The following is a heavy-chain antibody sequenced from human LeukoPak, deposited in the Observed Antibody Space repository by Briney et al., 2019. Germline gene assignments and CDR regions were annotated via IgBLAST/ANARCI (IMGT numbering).Heavy chain of an antibody. D-gene: IGHD2-21*02. V-gene: IGHV3-23*01. CDR1: GFTFSSYT. CDR3: TRSVVTTADFDY. Sequence: GGSLRLSCAASGFTFSSYTMNWVRQAPGKGLEWVSAISGSGGSTYYADSVKGRFTISRDNSKSTLYLHLNIPRPEDTAVYYCTRSVVTTADFDYWGQGTLVTVSS. J-gene: IGHJ4*02. CDR2: ISGSGGST.